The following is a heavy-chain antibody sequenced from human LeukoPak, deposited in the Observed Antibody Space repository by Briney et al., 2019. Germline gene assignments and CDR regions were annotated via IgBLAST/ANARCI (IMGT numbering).Heavy chain of an antibody. CDR1: GYTFTGYY. V-gene: IGHV1-2*02. J-gene: IGHJ4*02. CDR2: INPNSGGT. D-gene: IGHD6-19*01. Sequence: ASVKVSCKASGYTFTGYYMHWVRQAPGQGLEWMGWINPNSGGTNYAQKFQGRVTMTRDTSISAAYMELSGLRSDDTALYYCARDLLDSSGWSNWGQGTLVTVSS. CDR3: ARDLLDSSGWSN.